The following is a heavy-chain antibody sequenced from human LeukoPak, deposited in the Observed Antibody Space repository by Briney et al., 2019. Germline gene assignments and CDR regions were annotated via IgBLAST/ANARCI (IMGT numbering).Heavy chain of an antibody. Sequence: GGSLRLSCAACGFTFRTSAKTGVRQAPGKGLEWVAVITGSGESTYYADSVKGRFTVSRDNSKNTLYLQVNSLRADDTAVYFCANGGSLIPDYWYFDVWGRGTLVTVSS. CDR1: GFTFRTSA. D-gene: IGHD1-26*01. CDR3: ANGGSLIPDYWYFDV. J-gene: IGHJ2*01. V-gene: IGHV3-23*01. CDR2: ITGSGEST.